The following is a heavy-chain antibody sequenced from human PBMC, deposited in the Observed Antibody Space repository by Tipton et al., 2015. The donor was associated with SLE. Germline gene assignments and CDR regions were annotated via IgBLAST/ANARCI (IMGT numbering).Heavy chain of an antibody. V-gene: IGHV4-31*02. D-gene: IGHD5-12*01. CDR2: IYNSGNT. CDR3: ARGGVGGYDYLDY. CDR1: GGSISSGSYY. J-gene: IGHJ4*02. Sequence: LRLSCTVSGGSISSGSYYWAWIRQPAGKGLEWIGYIYNSGNTNYNPSLRSRVTISVDTSRNQFSLRLRSATAADTAVYFCARGGVGGYDYLDYWGQGTLVTVSS.